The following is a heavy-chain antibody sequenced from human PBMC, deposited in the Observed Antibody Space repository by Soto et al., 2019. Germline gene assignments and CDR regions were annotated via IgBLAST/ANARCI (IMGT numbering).Heavy chain of an antibody. CDR3: AKDGSSWYGSNPNLFDP. V-gene: IGHV3-23*01. D-gene: IGHD6-13*01. Sequence: EVQLLESGGGLVQPGGSLRLSCAASGFTFSSYAMSWVRQAPGKGLEWVSAISGSGGSTYYADSVKGRFTISRDNSKNTLYLQMNSLRAEDTAVYYCAKDGSSWYGSNPNLFDPWGQGTLVTVSS. J-gene: IGHJ5*02. CDR1: GFTFSSYA. CDR2: ISGSGGST.